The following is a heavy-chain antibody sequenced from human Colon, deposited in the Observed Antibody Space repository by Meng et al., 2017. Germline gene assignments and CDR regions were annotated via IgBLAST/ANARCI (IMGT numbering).Heavy chain of an antibody. Sequence: DVQLVESGGGLLQPGGSLRLSCAASGFMFSSYWMHWVRQVPGKGLVWVSRINSYGTITNYADSVKGRFTISRDNAKNTLYLQMDSLRAEDTAVYYCTRYYDATVPFVHWGQGTLVTVSS. CDR2: INSYGTIT. V-gene: IGHV3-74*01. J-gene: IGHJ4*02. D-gene: IGHD3-16*01. CDR1: GFMFSSYW. CDR3: TRYYDATVPFVH.